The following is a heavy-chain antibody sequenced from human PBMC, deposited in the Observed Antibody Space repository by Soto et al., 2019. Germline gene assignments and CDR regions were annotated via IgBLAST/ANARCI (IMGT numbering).Heavy chain of an antibody. CDR2: IWCDGSNK. V-gene: IGHV3-33*01. CDR3: ARVGGVSDYGMDV. D-gene: IGHD3-16*01. J-gene: IGHJ6*02. Sequence: QVQLVESGGGVVQPGRSLRLSCAASGFTFSSYGMHWVRQAPGKGLEWVAVIWCDGSNKYYADSVKGRFTISRDNSKNTLYLQMNSLRAEDTAVYYCARVGGVSDYGMDVWGQGTTVTVSS. CDR1: GFTFSSYG.